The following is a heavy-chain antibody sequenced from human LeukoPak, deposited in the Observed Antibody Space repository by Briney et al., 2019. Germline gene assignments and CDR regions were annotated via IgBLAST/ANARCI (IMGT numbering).Heavy chain of an antibody. J-gene: IGHJ4*02. Sequence: PGGSLRLSCAASGFTFSSYSMNWVRQAPGKGLEWVSYISSSSSTIYYADSVKGRFTISRDNAKNSLYLQMNSLRAEDTAVYYCARDPVLRYFDWPNWGQGTLVTVSS. CDR3: ARDPVLRYFDWPN. CDR2: ISSSSSTI. CDR1: GFTFSSYS. V-gene: IGHV3-48*01. D-gene: IGHD3-9*01.